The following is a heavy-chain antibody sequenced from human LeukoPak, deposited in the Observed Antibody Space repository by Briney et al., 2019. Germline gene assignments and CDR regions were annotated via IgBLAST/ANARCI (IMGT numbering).Heavy chain of an antibody. Sequence: PSETLSLTCSVSGVSISSYYWGWIRQPPGKGLEWIGSIYYSGNTYYNPSLKSRVTISVDRSKNQFSLKLSSVTAADTAVYYCARHENRSDGFDYWGQGTLVTVSS. D-gene: IGHD1-14*01. J-gene: IGHJ4*02. CDR3: ARHENRSDGFDY. CDR2: IYYSGNT. CDR1: GVSISSYY. V-gene: IGHV4-39*01.